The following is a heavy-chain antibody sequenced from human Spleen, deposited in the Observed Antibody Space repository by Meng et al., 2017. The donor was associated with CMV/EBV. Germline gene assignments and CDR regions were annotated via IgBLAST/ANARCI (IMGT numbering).Heavy chain of an antibody. J-gene: IGHJ6*02. CDR3: ARGSNVVVPAAIGLNFYYYGMDV. CDR1: GYTFTAHY. V-gene: IGHV1-2*02. CDR2: IHPHRGDT. D-gene: IGHD2-2*02. Sequence: ASVKVSCKASGYTFTAHYFHWVRQAPGQGLEWMGWIHPHRGDTNYAQQFQGRVTLTRDTSINTGYMELSRLRSDDTAVYYCARGSNVVVPAAIGLNFYYYGMDVWGQGTTVTVSS.